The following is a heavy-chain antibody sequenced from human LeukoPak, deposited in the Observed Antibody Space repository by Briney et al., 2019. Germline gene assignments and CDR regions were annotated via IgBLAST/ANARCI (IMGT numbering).Heavy chain of an antibody. CDR2: IYSSGST. V-gene: IGHV4-4*07. Sequence: SETLSLTCTVSSGSMNNYYWSWIWQPAGKGLESIGRIYSSGSTNYNPSLESRVTMSVDTTKNQFSLKLSSVTAADTAVYYCARERGSSWSLDYWGQGTLVTVSS. J-gene: IGHJ4*02. CDR1: SGSMNNYY. CDR3: ARERGSSWSLDY. D-gene: IGHD6-13*01.